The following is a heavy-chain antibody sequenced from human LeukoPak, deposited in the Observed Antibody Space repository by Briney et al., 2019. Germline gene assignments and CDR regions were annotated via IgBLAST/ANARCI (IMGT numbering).Heavy chain of an antibody. CDR2: IKEDGSQK. CDR1: GFTFSGYW. Sequence: PGGSLRLSCAASGFTFSGYWMTWFRQAPGKGLEWVANIKEDGSQKNYVDSLKGRFTISRDNARGSLSLQMNDLRAEDTAVYYCARYYFNEDGYSEDAFDIWGQGTMVTVSS. D-gene: IGHD3-22*01. V-gene: IGHV3-7*01. J-gene: IGHJ3*02. CDR3: ARYYFNEDGYSEDAFDI.